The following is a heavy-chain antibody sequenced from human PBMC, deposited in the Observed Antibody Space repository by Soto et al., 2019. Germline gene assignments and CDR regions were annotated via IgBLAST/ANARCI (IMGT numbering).Heavy chain of an antibody. D-gene: IGHD3-10*01. V-gene: IGHV1-46*01. CDR3: ARDQHYGSGSEGHVYYYYGMDV. CDR1: GYTFTSYY. J-gene: IGHJ6*02. CDR2: INPSGGST. Sequence: QVQLVQSGAEVKKPGASVKVSCKASGYTFTSYYMHWVRQAPGQGLEWMGIINPSGGSTSYAQKFQGRVAMTRDTSTSRVYMELGSLRSEDTAVYYCARDQHYGSGSEGHVYYYYGMDVWGQGTTVTVSS.